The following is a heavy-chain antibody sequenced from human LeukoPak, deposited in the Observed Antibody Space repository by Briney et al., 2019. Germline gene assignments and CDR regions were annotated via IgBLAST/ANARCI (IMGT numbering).Heavy chain of an antibody. V-gene: IGHV3-21*01. CDR3: ARDLPNDYGDSSYY. D-gene: IGHD4-17*01. Sequence: GGSLRLSCAASGFTFSSYSMNWVRQAPGKGLEWVSSISSSSSYIYYADSVKGRFTISRDNAKNSLYLQMNSLRAEDTAVYYCARDLPNDYGDSSYYWGQGTLVTVSS. CDR2: ISSSSSYI. CDR1: GFTFSSYS. J-gene: IGHJ4*02.